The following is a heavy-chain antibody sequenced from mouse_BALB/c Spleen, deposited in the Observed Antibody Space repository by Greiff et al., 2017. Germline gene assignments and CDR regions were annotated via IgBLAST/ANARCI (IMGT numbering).Heavy chain of an antibody. V-gene: IGHV14-3*02. CDR1: GFNIKDTY. D-gene: IGHD3-2*01. J-gene: IGHJ4*01. CDR2: IDPANGNT. CDR3: ALDSSGYGDAMDY. Sequence: VQLQQSGAELVKPGASVKLSCTASGFNIKDTYMHWVKQRPEQGLEWIGRIDPANGNTKYDPKFQGKATITADTSSNTAYLQLSSLTSEDTAVYYCALDSSGYGDAMDYWGQGTSVTVSS.